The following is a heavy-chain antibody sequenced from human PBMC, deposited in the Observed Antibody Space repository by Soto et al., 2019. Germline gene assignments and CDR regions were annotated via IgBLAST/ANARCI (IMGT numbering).Heavy chain of an antibody. D-gene: IGHD6-19*01. CDR3: AKDQYSSGHTGAFDI. Sequence: GGSLTLSCAASGFTFSSDSMSWVRQAPGKGLEWVSAISGSGGSTYYADSVKGRFTISRDNSKNTLYLQMNSLRAEDTAVYYCAKDQYSSGHTGAFDIWGQGTMVTVSS. J-gene: IGHJ3*02. CDR2: ISGSGGST. CDR1: GFTFSSDS. V-gene: IGHV3-23*01.